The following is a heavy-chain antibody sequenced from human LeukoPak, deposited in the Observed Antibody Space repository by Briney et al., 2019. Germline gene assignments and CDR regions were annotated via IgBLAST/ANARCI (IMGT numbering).Heavy chain of an antibody. D-gene: IGHD3-3*01. J-gene: IGHJ4*02. V-gene: IGHV3-23*01. CDR3: AKDYDFWSGYSH. Sequence: GGSLRLSCAASGFTFSSYAMSWVRQAPGKGLEWVSAISGSGGSTYYADSVKGRFTISRGNSKNTLYLQMNSLRAEDAAVYYCAKDYDFWSGYSHWGQGTLVTVSS. CDR1: GFTFSSYA. CDR2: ISGSGGST.